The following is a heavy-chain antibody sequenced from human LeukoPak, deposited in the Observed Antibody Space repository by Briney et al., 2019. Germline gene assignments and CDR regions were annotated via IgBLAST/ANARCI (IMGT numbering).Heavy chain of an antibody. CDR1: GFTFSSYA. CDR2: ISGSGGST. J-gene: IGHJ6*02. Sequence: GGSLRLSCAASGFTFSSYAMSWVRQAPGKGLEWVSAISGSGGSTYYADSVKGRFTISRDNSKNSLYLQMNSLRTEDTALYYCAKDMDYYYGMDVWGQGTTVTVSS. CDR3: AKDMDYYYGMDV. V-gene: IGHV3-43*02.